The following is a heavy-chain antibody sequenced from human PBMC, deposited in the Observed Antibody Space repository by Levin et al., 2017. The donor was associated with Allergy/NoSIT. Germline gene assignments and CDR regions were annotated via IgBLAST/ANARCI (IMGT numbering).Heavy chain of an antibody. CDR2: IIPILGIA. Sequence: AASVKVSCKASGGTFSSYPISWVRQAPGQGLEWMGRIIPILGIANYAQKFQGRVTITADKSTSTAYMELSSLRSEDTAVYYCARVKLGYCSSTSCYTDYYDYGMDVWGQGTTVTVSS. CDR1: GGTFSSYP. V-gene: IGHV1-69*04. CDR3: ARVKLGYCSSTSCYTDYYDYGMDV. D-gene: IGHD2-2*02. J-gene: IGHJ6*02.